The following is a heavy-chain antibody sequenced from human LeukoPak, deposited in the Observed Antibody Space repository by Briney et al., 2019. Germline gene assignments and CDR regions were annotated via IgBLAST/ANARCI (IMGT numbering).Heavy chain of an antibody. J-gene: IGHJ4*02. V-gene: IGHV1-69*05. D-gene: IGHD5-24*01. CDR1: GGTFSSYA. Sequence: SVKVSCKASGGTFSSYAISWVRQAPGQGLEWMGGIIPIFGTANYAQKFQGRVTITTDESTSTAYMELSSLRSEDTAVYYCARDNIEGYNFFDYWGQGTLVTVSS. CDR3: ARDNIEGYNFFDY. CDR2: IIPIFGTA.